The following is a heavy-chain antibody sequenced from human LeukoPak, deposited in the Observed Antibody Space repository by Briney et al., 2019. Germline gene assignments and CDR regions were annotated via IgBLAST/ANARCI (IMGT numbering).Heavy chain of an antibody. V-gene: IGHV1-8*01. D-gene: IGHD6-19*01. CDR3: AIASEAVAGGADY. CDR2: MNPNSGNT. Sequence: ASVKVSCKASGYTFTSYDINWVRQATGQGLEWMGWMNPNSGNTGYAQKFQGRVTMTRNTSISTAYMELSSLRSEDTAVYYCAIASEAVAGGADYWGQGTLVTVSS. J-gene: IGHJ4*02. CDR1: GYTFTSYD.